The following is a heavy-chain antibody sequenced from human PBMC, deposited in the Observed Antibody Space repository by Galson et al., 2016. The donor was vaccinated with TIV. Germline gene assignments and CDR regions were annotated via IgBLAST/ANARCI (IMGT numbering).Heavy chain of an antibody. J-gene: IGHJ5*02. V-gene: IGHV4-59*11. CDR1: GDSISRHD. D-gene: IGHD3-3*01. CDR3: VRYFEVVLGGFHWFDP. Sequence: LSLTCTVSGDSISRHDWTWIRQPPGKGLEWIGCISYSGGTNYNPSLKGRVSISLDTSENNFSLKLSSVTAADTAVYYRVRYFEVVLGGFHWFDPWGQGTLVIVSS. CDR2: ISYSGGT.